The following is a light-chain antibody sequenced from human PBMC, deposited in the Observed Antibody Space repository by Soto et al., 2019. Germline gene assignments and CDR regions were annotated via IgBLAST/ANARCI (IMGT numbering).Light chain of an antibody. CDR1: QSISTW. CDR2: RAS. Sequence: DIQMTQSPSTLSASVGDRVTITCRASQSISTWLAWYQQKPGKAPKLLIYRASRLENGVPSRFSGSASGTEFTLTISCLQPDDFATYSCQQYDTYSQTFGQGTKLEIK. J-gene: IGKJ2*01. CDR3: QQYDTYSQT. V-gene: IGKV1-5*03.